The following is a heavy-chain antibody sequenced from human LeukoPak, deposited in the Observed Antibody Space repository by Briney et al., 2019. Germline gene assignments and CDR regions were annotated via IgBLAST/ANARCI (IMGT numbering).Heavy chain of an antibody. CDR1: GGSFSGYY. V-gene: IGHV4-34*01. J-gene: IGHJ4*02. CDR3: ARRKWLRLRGVFDY. CDR2: INHSGST. D-gene: IGHD5-12*01. Sequence: SETLSLTCAVYGGSFSGYYWSWIRQPPGKGLKWIGEINHSGSTNYNPSLKSRVTISVDTSKNQFSLKLSSVTAADTAVYYCARRKWLRLRGVFDYWGQGTLVTVSS.